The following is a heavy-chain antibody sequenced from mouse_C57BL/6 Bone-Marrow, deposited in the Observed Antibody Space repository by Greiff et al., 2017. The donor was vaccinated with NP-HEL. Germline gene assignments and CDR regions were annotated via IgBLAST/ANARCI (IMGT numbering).Heavy chain of an antibody. CDR2: ICSGGSYT. CDR3: AIPWGDTMDY. V-gene: IGHV5-6*01. J-gene: IGHJ4*01. CDR1: GFTFSSYG. Sequence: EVKVVESGGDLVKPGGSLKLSCAASGFTFSSYGMSWVRQTPDKRLEWVATICSGGSYTYYPDSVKGRFTISRDNAKNTLYLQMSSLQSDDTSLYSCAIPWGDTMDYWGQGTSVPVSS.